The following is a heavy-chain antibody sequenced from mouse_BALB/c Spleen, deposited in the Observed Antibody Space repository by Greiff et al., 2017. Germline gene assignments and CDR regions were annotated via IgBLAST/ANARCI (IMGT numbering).Heavy chain of an antibody. J-gene: IGHJ4*01. D-gene: IGHD1-1*01. V-gene: IGHV1-87*01. CDR3: ARGGGSSHYYAMDY. Sequence: VQLQQSGAELARPGASVKLSCKASGYTFTSYWMQWVKQRPGQGLEWIGAIYPGDGDTRYTQKFKGKATLTADKSSSTAYMQLSSLASEDSAVYYCARGGGSSHYYAMDYWGQGTSVTVSS. CDR1: GYTFTSYW. CDR2: IYPGDGDT.